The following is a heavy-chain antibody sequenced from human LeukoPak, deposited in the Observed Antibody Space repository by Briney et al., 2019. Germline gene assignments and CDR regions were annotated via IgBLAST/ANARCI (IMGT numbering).Heavy chain of an antibody. CDR1: GFTFSDHY. CDR3: ARGFRAFDI. J-gene: IGHJ3*02. CDR2: SRNKAKSYTT. D-gene: IGHD2-21*01. V-gene: IGHV3-72*01. Sequence: GGSLRLSCAASGFTFSDHYMDWVRQAPGKGLEWVGRSRNKAKSYTTEYAASVKGRFTISRDDSKNSLYLQMNSLKTEDTAVYYCARGFRAFDIWGQGTMVTVSS.